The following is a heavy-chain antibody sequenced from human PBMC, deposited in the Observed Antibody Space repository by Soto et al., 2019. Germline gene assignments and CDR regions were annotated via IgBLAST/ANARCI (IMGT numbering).Heavy chain of an antibody. CDR3: VAIFGVAPI. D-gene: IGHD3-3*01. CDR2: ISSSSSYT. CDR1: GFTFSDYY. J-gene: IGHJ3*02. V-gene: IGHV3-11*06. Sequence: RGSLRLSCAASGFTFSDYYMSWIRQAPGKGLEWVSYISSSSSYTNYADSVKGRFTISRDNAKNSLYLQMNSLRAEDTAVYYCVAIFGVAPIWGQGTMVTVSS.